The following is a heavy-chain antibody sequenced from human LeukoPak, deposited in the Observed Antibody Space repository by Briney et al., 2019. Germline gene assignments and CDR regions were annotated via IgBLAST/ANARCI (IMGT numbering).Heavy chain of an antibody. CDR1: GLTFSSYA. V-gene: IGHV3-74*01. D-gene: IGHD3-10*01. J-gene: IGHJ4*02. Sequence: GGSLRLSCAASGLTFSSYAMSWVRQAPGKGLEWVSRINIDGNSRSYADSVKGRFTVSRDNAKNTLCLQMNSLRAEDTAVYYCARARYYYDSGSYFMDYWGQGTLVTVSS. CDR2: INIDGNSR. CDR3: ARARYYYDSGSYFMDY.